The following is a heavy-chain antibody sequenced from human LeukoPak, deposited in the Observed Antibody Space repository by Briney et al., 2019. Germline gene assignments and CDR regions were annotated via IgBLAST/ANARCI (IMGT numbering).Heavy chain of an antibody. J-gene: IGHJ6*02. D-gene: IGHD3-22*01. CDR2: ISGSGGST. CDR3: ARASSGYGSHYYFYGMDV. V-gene: IGHV3-23*01. CDR1: GFTFSSYA. Sequence: GGSLRLSCAASGFTFSSYAMSWVRQAPGKGLEWVSAISGSGGSTYYADSVKGRFTISRDNSKNSLYLQINSLRDEDTAVYYCARASSGYGSHYYFYGMDVWGQGTTVTVSS.